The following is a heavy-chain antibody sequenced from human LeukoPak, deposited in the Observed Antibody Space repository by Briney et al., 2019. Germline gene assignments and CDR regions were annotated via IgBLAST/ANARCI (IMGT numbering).Heavy chain of an antibody. CDR3: ARDSSMVRGVPLDY. CDR2: IIPIFGTA. Sequence: VASVKVSCKASGGTFSSYAISWVRQAPGQGLEWMGGIIPIFGTANYAQKFQGRVTITADESTSTAYMELSSLRSEDTAVYYCARDSSMVRGVPLDYWGQGTLVTVSS. V-gene: IGHV1-69*13. CDR1: GGTFSSYA. J-gene: IGHJ4*02. D-gene: IGHD3-10*01.